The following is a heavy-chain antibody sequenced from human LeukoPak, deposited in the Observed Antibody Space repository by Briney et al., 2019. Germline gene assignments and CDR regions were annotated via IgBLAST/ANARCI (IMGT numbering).Heavy chain of an antibody. CDR2: ISYDGSNK. Sequence: GGSLRLSCAASGFTFSSYGMHWVRQAPGKGLEWVAVISYDGSNKYYADSVKGRFTISRDNSKNTLYLQMNSLRAEDTAVYYCAKDQGSGSYYRAFDIWGQGTMVTVSS. D-gene: IGHD1-26*01. V-gene: IGHV3-30*18. J-gene: IGHJ3*02. CDR1: GFTFSSYG. CDR3: AKDQGSGSYYRAFDI.